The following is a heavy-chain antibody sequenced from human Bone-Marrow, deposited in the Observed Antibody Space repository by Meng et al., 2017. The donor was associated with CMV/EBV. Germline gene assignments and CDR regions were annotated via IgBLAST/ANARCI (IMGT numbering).Heavy chain of an antibody. CDR3: AQGYVAAAGEHDY. Sequence: LSLTCAASGFTFSSYAMHWVRQAPGKGLEWVAVISYDGSNKYYADSVKGRFTISRDNSKNTLYLQMNSLRAEDTAVYYCAQGYVAAAGEHDYWGQGTLVTVSS. CDR1: GFTFSSYA. D-gene: IGHD6-13*01. J-gene: IGHJ4*02. V-gene: IGHV3-30-3*01. CDR2: ISYDGSNK.